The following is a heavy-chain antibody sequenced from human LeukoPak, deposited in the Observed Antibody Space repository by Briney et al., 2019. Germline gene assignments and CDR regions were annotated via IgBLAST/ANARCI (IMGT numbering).Heavy chain of an antibody. Sequence: SGPTQVKPTQTLTLTCTFSGFSLTTSGVGVAWIRQPPGKALEWLALIYWDDDERYSPSLRSRLTITKDTSENQVALTMTNMDPVDTATYYCAHKSGRGGPNDYWGQGTLVTVSS. J-gene: IGHJ4*02. CDR3: AHKSGRGGPNDY. CDR1: GFSLTTSGVG. D-gene: IGHD4-23*01. CDR2: IYWDDDE. V-gene: IGHV2-5*02.